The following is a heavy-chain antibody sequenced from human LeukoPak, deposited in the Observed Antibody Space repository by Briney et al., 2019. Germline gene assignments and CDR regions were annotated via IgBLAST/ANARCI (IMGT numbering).Heavy chain of an antibody. V-gene: IGHV3-33*01. D-gene: IGHD6-19*01. Sequence: GGSLRLSCAASGFTFSSYGMHWVRPAPGKGVEWVAVIWYDGSNKYYADSVKGRFTISRDNSKNTLYLQMNSLRAEDTAVYYCARGRQLVRGIAVAGTDYWGQGTLVTVSS. CDR2: IWYDGSNK. CDR3: ARGRQLVRGIAVAGTDY. CDR1: GFTFSSYG. J-gene: IGHJ4*02.